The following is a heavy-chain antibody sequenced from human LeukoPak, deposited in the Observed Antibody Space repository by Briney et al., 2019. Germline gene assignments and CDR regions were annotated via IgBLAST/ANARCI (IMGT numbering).Heavy chain of an antibody. J-gene: IGHJ4*02. D-gene: IGHD6-25*01. CDR1: GGSMSSYY. CDR3: AREVWGGGSAGLDY. V-gene: IGHV4-59*01. CDR2: IFYAGGT. Sequence: SETLSLTCTVSGGSMSSYYWTWVRQSPGKRLEWLGYIFYAGGTSYNPSLKSRVAISVDTPENQFSLKLSSVTAADTAVYYCAREVWGGGSAGLDYWGQGILVTVSS.